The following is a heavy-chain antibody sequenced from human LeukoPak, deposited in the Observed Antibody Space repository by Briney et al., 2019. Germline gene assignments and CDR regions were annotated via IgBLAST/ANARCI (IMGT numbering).Heavy chain of an antibody. D-gene: IGHD2/OR15-2a*01. CDR2: IWYDGSNK. J-gene: IGHJ6*03. CDR3: ARESTKYSTYYYMDV. CDR1: GFTFSSYG. V-gene: IGHV3-33*01. Sequence: GGSLRLSCAASGFTFSSYGMHWVRQAPGKGLEWVAVIWYDGSNKYYADSVKGRFTISRDNSKNTLYLQMNSLRAEDTAVYYCARESTKYSTYYYMDVWGKGTTVTVSS.